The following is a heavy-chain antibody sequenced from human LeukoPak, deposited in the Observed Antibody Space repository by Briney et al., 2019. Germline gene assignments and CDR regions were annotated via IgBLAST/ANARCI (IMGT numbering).Heavy chain of an antibody. CDR1: GGSISSYY. J-gene: IGHJ4*02. V-gene: IGHV4-59*08. Sequence: SETLSLTCTVSGGSISSYYWSWIRQPPGKGLEWIGYIYYSGSTNYNPSLKSRVTISVDTSKNQFSLKLSSVTAADTAVYYCARFEATTGSPYFDYWGQGTLVTVSS. CDR2: IYYSGST. CDR3: ARFEATTGSPYFDY. D-gene: IGHD5-24*01.